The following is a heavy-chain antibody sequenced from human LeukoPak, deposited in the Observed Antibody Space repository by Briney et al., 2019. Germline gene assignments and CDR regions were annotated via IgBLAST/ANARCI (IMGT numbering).Heavy chain of an antibody. CDR1: GFTFRNYA. CDR3: ARGIVGIIPIDY. CDR2: ISSSDANT. Sequence: GGSLRLSCAASGFTFRNYAMYWVRQAPGKGLEWVSAISSSDANTYYADSVKGRFTISRDNSKNTLYLQMNSLRAEDTAVYYCARGIVGIIPIDYWGQGTLVTVSS. J-gene: IGHJ4*02. D-gene: IGHD1-26*01. V-gene: IGHV3-23*01.